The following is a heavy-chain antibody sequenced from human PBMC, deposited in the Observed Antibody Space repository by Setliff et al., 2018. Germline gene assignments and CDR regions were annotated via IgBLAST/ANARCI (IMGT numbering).Heavy chain of an antibody. CDR1: GFTFKDSI. J-gene: IGHJ4*02. D-gene: IGHD3-10*01. CDR3: ARVESMVRGKNILRHFDY. Sequence: ASVKVSCKASGFTFKDSIVNWVRQAPGQGLEWVGWLSPYSGNTYSAQKFQGRLTLTTDTSTTTAYMELKSLTSGDTAIYYCARVESMVRGKNILRHFDYWGQGIQVTVSS. V-gene: IGHV1-18*01. CDR2: LSPYSGNT.